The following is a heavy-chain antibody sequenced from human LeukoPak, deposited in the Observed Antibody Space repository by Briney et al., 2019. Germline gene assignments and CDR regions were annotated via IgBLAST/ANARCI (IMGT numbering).Heavy chain of an antibody. Sequence: GGSLRLSCAASGFTVSSNYVSWVRQAPGKGLEWLSVFYSGGNTYHADSVKGRFTISRDNSKNTLYLQMNSLRAEDMAVYYCARDYYGSGRLDYWGQGTLVTVSS. D-gene: IGHD3-10*01. CDR1: GFTVSSNY. CDR3: ARDYYGSGRLDY. J-gene: IGHJ4*02. CDR2: FYSGGNT. V-gene: IGHV3-53*01.